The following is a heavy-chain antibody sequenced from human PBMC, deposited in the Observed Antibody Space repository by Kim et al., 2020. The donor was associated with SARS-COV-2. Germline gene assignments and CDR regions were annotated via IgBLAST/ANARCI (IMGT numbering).Heavy chain of an antibody. J-gene: IGHJ4*02. V-gene: IGHV4-39*01. Sequence: SETLSLTCAVSGGSISSSSYYWGWIRQPPGKGLEWIATIYYSGSTYHNPSLKSRVTISVDTSKNHFSLKLSSVTAADTAVYYCARQVLSDSDYWGRGTLVTVSS. D-gene: IGHD3-3*01. CDR2: IYYSGST. CDR1: GGSISSSSYY. CDR3: ARQVLSDSDY.